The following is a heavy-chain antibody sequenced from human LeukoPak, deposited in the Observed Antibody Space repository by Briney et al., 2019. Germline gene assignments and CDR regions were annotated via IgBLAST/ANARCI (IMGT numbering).Heavy chain of an antibody. V-gene: IGHV1-2*02. CDR2: INPNSGGT. Sequence: GASVKVSCKASGYTFTGYYMHWVRQAPGHGLEWMGWINPNSGGTNYAQKFRGRVTMTRDTSISTAYMELSRLRSDDTAVYYCARVEIWYYYDSSGYPFDYWGQGTLVTVSS. D-gene: IGHD3-22*01. CDR3: ARVEIWYYYDSSGYPFDY. CDR1: GYTFTGYY. J-gene: IGHJ4*02.